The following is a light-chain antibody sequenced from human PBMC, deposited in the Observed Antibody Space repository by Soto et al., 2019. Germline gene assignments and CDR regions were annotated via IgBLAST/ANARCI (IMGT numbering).Light chain of an antibody. J-gene: IGLJ3*02. V-gene: IGLV2-14*01. CDR1: SSDVGAYDY. CDR3: SSYTRANTRV. CDR2: EVN. Sequence: QSVLTQPASVSGSPGQSITIYCTGSSSDVGAYDYVSWYQHHAGKAPKLIIYEVNNRPSGVSNRFSGSKSGNTASLTISGLQAEDEAHYFCSSYTRANTRVFGGGTKLTVL.